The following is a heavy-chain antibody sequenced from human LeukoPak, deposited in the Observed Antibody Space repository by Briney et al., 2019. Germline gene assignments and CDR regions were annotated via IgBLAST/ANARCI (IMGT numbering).Heavy chain of an antibody. CDR3: ARVRRHYCGGDCFDY. V-gene: IGHV1-8*01. Sequence: GASVKLSCKASGYTFTSYDINWVRQATGQGLEWMGWMNPNSGNTGYAQKFQGRVTMTRNTSISTAYMELSSLRSEDTAVYYCARVRRHYCGGDCFDYWGQGTLVTVSS. J-gene: IGHJ4*02. CDR1: GYTFTSYD. D-gene: IGHD2-21*01. CDR2: MNPNSGNT.